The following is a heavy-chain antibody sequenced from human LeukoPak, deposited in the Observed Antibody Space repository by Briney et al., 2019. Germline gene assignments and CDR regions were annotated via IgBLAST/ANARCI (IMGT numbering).Heavy chain of an antibody. V-gene: IGHV3-74*01. D-gene: IGHD6-19*01. J-gene: IGHJ4*02. CDR3: ARGGDVAVAGVGY. CDR1: GFTFSRFW. Sequence: GGSLRLSCAASGFTFSRFWMHWVRQAPGKGLVWVSRINSDGSSTSYADSVKGRFTISRDNAKNTLYLQMNSLRAEDTAVYYCARGGDVAVAGVGYWGQGTLVTVSS. CDR2: INSDGSST.